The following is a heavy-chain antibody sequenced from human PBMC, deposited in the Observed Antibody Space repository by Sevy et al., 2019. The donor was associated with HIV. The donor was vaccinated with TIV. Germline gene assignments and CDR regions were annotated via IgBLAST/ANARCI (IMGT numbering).Heavy chain of an antibody. CDR1: GFTFINHA. D-gene: IGHD5-12*01. CDR3: ARDRNSGYANYYYCCMDV. V-gene: IGHV3-30*04. J-gene: IGHJ6*02. Sequence: GGSLRLSCAASGFTFINHAMHWARQAPGKGLEWVTVISYDGSNKYYADSVKGRFTISRDTSKSTVYLQMDSLRAEDTAVYYCARDRNSGYANYYYCCMDVWGQGTTVTVSS. CDR2: ISYDGSNK.